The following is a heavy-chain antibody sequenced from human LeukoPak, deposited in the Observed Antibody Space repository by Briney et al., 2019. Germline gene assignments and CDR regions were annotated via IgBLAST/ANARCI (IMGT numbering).Heavy chain of an antibody. CDR2: IYTSGST. CDR3: ARERTFSRPSGSYPLDY. CDR1: GGSISSYY. D-gene: IGHD1-26*01. J-gene: IGHJ4*02. Sequence: PSETLSLTCTVPGGSISSYYWSWIRQPAGKGLEWIGRIYTSGSTNYNPSLKSRVAMSVDTSKNQFSLKLSSVTAADTAVYYCARERTFSRPSGSYPLDYWGQGTLVTVSS. V-gene: IGHV4-4*07.